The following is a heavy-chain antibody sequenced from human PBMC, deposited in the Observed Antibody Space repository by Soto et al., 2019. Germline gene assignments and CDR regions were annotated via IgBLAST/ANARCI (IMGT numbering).Heavy chain of an antibody. D-gene: IGHD6-6*01. CDR2: IKSKTDGGTT. Sequence: PGGSLRLSCAASGFTFSNAWMNWVRQAPGKGLEWVGRIKSKTDGGTTDYAAPVKGRFTISRDNAKNSLYLQMNSLRAEDTAVYYCAREGRQLVTESKMAYYYYGMDVWGQGTTVTVSS. CDR3: AREGRQLVTESKMAYYYYGMDV. J-gene: IGHJ6*02. CDR1: GFTFSNAW. V-gene: IGHV3-15*07.